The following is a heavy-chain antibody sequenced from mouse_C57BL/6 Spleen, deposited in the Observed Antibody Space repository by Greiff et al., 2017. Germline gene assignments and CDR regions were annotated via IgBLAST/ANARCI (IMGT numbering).Heavy chain of an antibody. CDR3: ARSLDV. CDR1: GYAFTNYL. J-gene: IGHJ1*03. V-gene: IGHV1-54*01. CDR2: INPGSGGT. Sequence: VHLVQSGAELGRTGASVKVSCKASGYAFTNYLIEWVKQRPGQGLEWIGVINPGSGGTNYNEKFKGKATLTADKSSSTAYMQLSSLTSEDSAVYCCARSLDVWGTGTTVTVSS.